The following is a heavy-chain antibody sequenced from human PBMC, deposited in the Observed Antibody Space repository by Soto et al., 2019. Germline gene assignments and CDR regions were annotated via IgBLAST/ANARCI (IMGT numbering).Heavy chain of an antibody. CDR1: GYSFTSYW. J-gene: IGHJ6*02. D-gene: IGHD2-2*01. V-gene: IGHV5-10-1*01. CDR2: IDPSDSYT. CDR3: ARRGRYCSSTSCSPADYYYYYGMDV. Sequence: GESLKISCKSSGYSFTSYWISWVRQMPGKGLEWMGRIDPSDSYTNYSPSFQGHVTISADKSISTAYLQWSSLKASDTAMYYCARRGRYCSSTSCSPADYYYYYGMDVWGQGTTVTVSS.